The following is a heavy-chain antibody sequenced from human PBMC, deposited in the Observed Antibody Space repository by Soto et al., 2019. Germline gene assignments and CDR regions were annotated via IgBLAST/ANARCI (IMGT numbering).Heavy chain of an antibody. CDR2: IIPIFGTA. D-gene: IGHD3-10*01. V-gene: IGHV1-69*01. CDR1: GGTFSSYA. Sequence: QVQLVQSGAEVKKPGSSVKVSCKASGGTFSSYAISWVRQAPGQGLEWMGGIIPIFGTANYAQKFQGRVTITADESTSTADLELSILRSEDTAVYYCARGIRLSGRHDAFDIWGQGTMVTVSS. CDR3: ARGIRLSGRHDAFDI. J-gene: IGHJ3*02.